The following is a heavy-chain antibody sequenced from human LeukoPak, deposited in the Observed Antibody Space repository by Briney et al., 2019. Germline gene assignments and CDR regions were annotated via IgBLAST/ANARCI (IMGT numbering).Heavy chain of an antibody. D-gene: IGHD6-13*01. CDR1: GYTFTGYY. CDR3: ARDREWRSSPTGEFDY. V-gene: IGHV1-2*02. Sequence: GASVEVSCKASGYTFTGYYMHWVRQAPGQGLEWMGWINPNSGGTNYAQKFQGRVTMTRDTSVSTAYMELSRLRSDDTAVYYCARDREWRSSPTGEFDYWGQGTLVTVSS. J-gene: IGHJ4*02. CDR2: INPNSGGT.